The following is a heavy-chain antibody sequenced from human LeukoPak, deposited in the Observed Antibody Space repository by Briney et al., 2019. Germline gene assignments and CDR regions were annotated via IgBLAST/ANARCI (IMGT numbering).Heavy chain of an antibody. V-gene: IGHV4-34*01. CDR1: GGSFSGYY. J-gene: IGHJ2*01. CDR3: ARRRVVVVAATVPSLKRYWYFDL. D-gene: IGHD2-15*01. Sequence: SSETLSLTCAVYGGSFSGYYWSWIRQPPGKGLEWIGEINHSGSTNYDPSLKSRVTISVDTSKNQFSLKLSSVTPADTAVYYCARRRVVVVAATVPSLKRYWYFDLWGRGTLVTVSS. CDR2: INHSGST.